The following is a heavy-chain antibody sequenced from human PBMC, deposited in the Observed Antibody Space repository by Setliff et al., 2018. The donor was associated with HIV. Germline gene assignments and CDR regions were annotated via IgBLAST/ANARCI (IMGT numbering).Heavy chain of an antibody. CDR1: GRSISSGRYY. CDR3: ARVGGFFGEARPPPDY. J-gene: IGHJ4*02. Sequence: SETLSLTCTVSGRSISSGRYYWSWIRQPAGKGLEWIGHIYTGGSPNYNPSLMSRVTISIDTSKDQLSLKLNSVTAADTAVYYCARVGGFFGEARPPPDYWGQGALVTVS. D-gene: IGHD3-10*01. CDR2: IYTGGSP. V-gene: IGHV4-61*09.